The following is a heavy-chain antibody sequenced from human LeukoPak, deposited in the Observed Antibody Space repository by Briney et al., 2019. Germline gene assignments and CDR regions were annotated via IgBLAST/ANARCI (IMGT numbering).Heavy chain of an antibody. V-gene: IGHV3-23*01. CDR1: EFTVSSYA. J-gene: IGHJ5*02. CDR3: AKFPGTVAGTANWFDL. D-gene: IGHD6-19*01. CDR2: ISGSGGST. Sequence: PGRSLRLSCAVSEFTVSSYAMSWVRQAPGEGLEWVSGISGSGGSTYYAESVKGRFTISRDNSRNTLYVQMNSLRAEDTAVYHCAKFPGTVAGTANWFDLWGQGTLVTVSS.